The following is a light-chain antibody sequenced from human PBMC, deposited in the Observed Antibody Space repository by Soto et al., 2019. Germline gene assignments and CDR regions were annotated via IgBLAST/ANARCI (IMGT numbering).Light chain of an antibody. J-gene: IGKJ5*01. CDR2: WAS. Sequence: DIVMTQSPDSLAVSLGERATINCKSSQSILYSSNNKEKLAWYQQKPGQPPKLLIYWASTRESGVPDRFSGSGSGTDFTLTISRLQAEDVAVYYCQQYYSTPITFGQGTRLEIK. V-gene: IGKV4-1*01. CDR3: QQYYSTPIT. CDR1: QSILYSSNNKEK.